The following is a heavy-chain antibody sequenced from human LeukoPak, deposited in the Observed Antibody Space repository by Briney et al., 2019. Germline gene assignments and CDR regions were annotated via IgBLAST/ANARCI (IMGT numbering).Heavy chain of an antibody. Sequence: GGSLRLSCAASGFTFSSYAMSWVRQAPGKGLEWVSAISGSGGSTYYADSVKGRFTISRDNSKNTLYLQMNSLRAEDTAVYYCAKDMARSYYDILTGYYTAFDYWGQGTLVTVSS. CDR2: ISGSGGST. D-gene: IGHD3-9*01. V-gene: IGHV3-23*01. J-gene: IGHJ4*02. CDR1: GFTFSSYA. CDR3: AKDMARSYYDILTGYYTAFDY.